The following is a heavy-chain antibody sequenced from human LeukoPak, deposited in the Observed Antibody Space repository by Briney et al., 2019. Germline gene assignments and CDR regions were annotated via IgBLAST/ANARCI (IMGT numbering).Heavy chain of an antibody. Sequence: PSETLSLTCTVSGYSISSGYYWGWIRQPPGSGLEWIGSIYHSGSTYYNPSLKSRVTISVDTSKNQFSLKLSSVIAADTAVYYCARTTEGYCSSASCFGFSYSYYMDVWGKGTTVTISS. V-gene: IGHV4-38-2*02. D-gene: IGHD2-2*01. CDR3: ARTTEGYCSSASCFGFSYSYYMDV. J-gene: IGHJ6*03. CDR2: IYHSGST. CDR1: GYSISSGYY.